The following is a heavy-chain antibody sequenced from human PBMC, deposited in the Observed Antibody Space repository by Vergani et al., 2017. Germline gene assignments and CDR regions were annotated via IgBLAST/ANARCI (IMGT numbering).Heavy chain of an antibody. J-gene: IGHJ6*03. CDR2: IRASGAPT. CDR1: GFIFSTYA. CDR3: ARDQVPAAIRLNVGNYMDV. V-gene: IGHV3-23*01. D-gene: IGHD2-2*02. Sequence: EVQLLESGGDLVQPGGSLRLSCTASGFIFSTYAMSWVRQAPGKGLEWVSGIRASGAPTYYADSVKGRVTISRDNSKNTLYLQMNSLRVEDTAVYYCARDQVPAAIRLNVGNYMDVWGKGTTVIVSS.